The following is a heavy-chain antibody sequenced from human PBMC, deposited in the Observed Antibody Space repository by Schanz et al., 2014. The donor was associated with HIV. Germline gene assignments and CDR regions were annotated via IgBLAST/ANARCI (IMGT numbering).Heavy chain of an antibody. CDR1: GGTFISYA. CDR3: ARDLGGDFWSSQGGLDP. D-gene: IGHD3-3*01. V-gene: IGHV1-69*06. J-gene: IGHJ5*02. CDR2: IIPNFDTP. Sequence: VQLVQSGVEVKKPGSSVRVSCKASGGTFISYAVSWVRQAPGQGLEWMGGIIPNFDTPKYAQKFQGRLTITADKSTSTVSLELSSLRFEDTAVYYCARDLGGDFWSSQGGLDPWGQGTLVTVSS.